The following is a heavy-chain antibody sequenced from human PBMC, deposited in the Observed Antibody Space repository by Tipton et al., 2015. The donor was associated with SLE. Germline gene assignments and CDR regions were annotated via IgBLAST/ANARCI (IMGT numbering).Heavy chain of an antibody. CDR1: GGSISSSSYY. Sequence: TLSLTCTVSGGSISSSSYYWGWIRQPPGKGLEWIGSIYYRGSTYYNPSLKSRVTISVDTSKNQFSLKLSSVTAADTAVYYCATWRGYDFWTGYSPYYFDYWGQGTLVTVSS. D-gene: IGHD3-3*01. V-gene: IGHV4-39*07. J-gene: IGHJ4*02. CDR3: ATWRGYDFWTGYSPYYFDY. CDR2: IYYRGST.